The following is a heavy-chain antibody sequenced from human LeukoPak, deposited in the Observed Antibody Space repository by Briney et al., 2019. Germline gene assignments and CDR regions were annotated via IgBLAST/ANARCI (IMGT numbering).Heavy chain of an antibody. Sequence: PSQTLSLTCTVSGGSISSGGYYWSWIRQHPGKGLEWIGYIYYSGSTYYNPSLKSRVTISVDTSKNQFSLKLSSVTAADTAVYYCARGNGGQWLLVQPDSRARVINFDYWGQGTLVTVSS. J-gene: IGHJ4*02. CDR3: ARGNGGQWLLVQPDSRARVINFDY. CDR2: IYYSGST. V-gene: IGHV4-31*03. D-gene: IGHD6-19*01. CDR1: GGSISSGGYY.